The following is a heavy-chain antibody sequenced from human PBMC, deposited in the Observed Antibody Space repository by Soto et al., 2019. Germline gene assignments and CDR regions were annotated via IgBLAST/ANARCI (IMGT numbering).Heavy chain of an antibody. J-gene: IGHJ6*04. V-gene: IGHV3-30*18. CDR1: GFTFSSYG. Sequence: GGSLRLSCAASGFTFSSYGMHWVRQAPGKGLEWVAVISYDGSNKYYADSVKGRFTISRDNSKNTLYLQMNSLRAEDTAVYYCAKESKTYVWGKGTTVTVSS. CDR3: AKESKTYV. CDR2: ISYDGSNK.